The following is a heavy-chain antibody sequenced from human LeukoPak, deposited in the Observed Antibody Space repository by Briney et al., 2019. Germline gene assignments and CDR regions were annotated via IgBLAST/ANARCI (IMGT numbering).Heavy chain of an antibody. J-gene: IGHJ4*03. CDR3: ARGPTISETGYFDY. Sequence: SEILSLTCAVYGGSFNTYYWSWIRQSPGKGLEWIAGINHRGDTNYNPSVKSRVTISVDTSKNQFSLKVSSLTAADTAVYYCARGPTISETGYFDYWGQGTLVTVSS. D-gene: IGHD1-1*01. V-gene: IGHV4-34*01. CDR1: GGSFNTYY. CDR2: INHRGDT.